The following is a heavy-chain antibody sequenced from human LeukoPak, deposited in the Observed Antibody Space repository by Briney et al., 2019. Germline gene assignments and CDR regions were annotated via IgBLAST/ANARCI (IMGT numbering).Heavy chain of an antibody. CDR1: GGSISSYY. D-gene: IGHD2-8*01. J-gene: IGHJ4*02. CDR2: IYASGGT. Sequence: PSETLSLTCTVSGGSISSYYWSWIRQPAGKGLEWIGRIYASGGTNYNPSLKSRVTISVDTSTNQFSLKLSSVTAADTAVYYCARHQVNGDFDYWGQGTLVTVSS. CDR3: ARHQVNGDFDY. V-gene: IGHV4-4*07.